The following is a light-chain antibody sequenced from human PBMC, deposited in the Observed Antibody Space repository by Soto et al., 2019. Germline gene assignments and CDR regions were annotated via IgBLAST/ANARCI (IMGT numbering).Light chain of an antibody. V-gene: IGLV2-14*01. CDR3: SSYTSSSTL. CDR2: EVN. CDR1: SSDVGGYNY. J-gene: IGLJ2*01. Sequence: QSALTQPASVSGSPGQSITISGTGTSSDVGGYNYVSWYQQHPGKAPKLMIYEVNNRPSGVSNRFSGSKSGNTASLTISGLQAEDEADYYCSSYTSSSTLFGGGTKLTVL.